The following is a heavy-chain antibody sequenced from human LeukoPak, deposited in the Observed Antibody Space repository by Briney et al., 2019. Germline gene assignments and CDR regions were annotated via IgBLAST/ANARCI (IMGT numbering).Heavy chain of an antibody. Sequence: PGGSLRLSCAASGFSFSSYAMHWVRQAPGKGLEWVAVTSYDGGNKYYGDSVKGRFTISRDNSKNTLYLQMNSLRVEDTAVYYCARVVVPASYYYYGMDVWGQGTTVTVSS. V-gene: IGHV3-30-3*01. CDR3: ARVVVPASYYYYGMDV. J-gene: IGHJ6*02. CDR2: TSYDGGNK. CDR1: GFSFSSYA. D-gene: IGHD2-2*01.